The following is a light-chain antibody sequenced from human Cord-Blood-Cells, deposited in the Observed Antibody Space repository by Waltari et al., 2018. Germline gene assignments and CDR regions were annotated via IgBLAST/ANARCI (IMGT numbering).Light chain of an antibody. Sequence: QSVLTQPASVSGSPGPPITIPCTGTSSDVGGYNHVSWYQQHPGKAPKLMIYDVSKRPSGVSNRFSGSKSGNTASLTISGLQAEDEADYYCSSYTSSSTWVFGGGTKLTVL. CDR3: SSYTSSSTWV. CDR2: DVS. J-gene: IGLJ3*02. V-gene: IGLV2-14*01. CDR1: SSDVGGYNH.